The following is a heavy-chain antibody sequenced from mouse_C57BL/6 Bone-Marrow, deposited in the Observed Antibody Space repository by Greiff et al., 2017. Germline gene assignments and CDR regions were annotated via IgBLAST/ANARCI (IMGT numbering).Heavy chain of an antibody. J-gene: IGHJ1*03. D-gene: IGHD4-1*01. Sequence: EVQLVESGGGLVKPGGSLKLSCAASGFTFSSYAMSWVRQTPEKRLEWVATISDGGSYTYYPDNVKGRFTISRDNAKNNLYLQMSHLKSEDTAMYYCARGGVGRWYVDGWGTGTTVTVSS. CDR3: ARGGVGRWYVDG. CDR2: ISDGGSYT. CDR1: GFTFSSYA. V-gene: IGHV5-4*01.